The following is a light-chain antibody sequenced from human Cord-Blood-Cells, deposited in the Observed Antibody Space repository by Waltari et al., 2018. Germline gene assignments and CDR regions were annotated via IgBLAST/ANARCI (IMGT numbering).Light chain of an antibody. Sequence: QSPLTQPRSVSGSPGQSVTIPCTGTSSDFGGYNYVPWYQQHPGKAPKLMIYDVSKRPSGVPDRFSGSKSGNTASLTISGLQAEDEADYYCCSYAGSYTWVFGGGTKLTVL. J-gene: IGLJ3*02. CDR1: SSDFGGYNY. CDR2: DVS. CDR3: CSYAGSYTWV. V-gene: IGLV2-11*01.